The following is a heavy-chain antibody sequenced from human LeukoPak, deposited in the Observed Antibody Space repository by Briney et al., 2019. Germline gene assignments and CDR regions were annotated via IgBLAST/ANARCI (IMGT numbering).Heavy chain of an antibody. CDR3: ARVGFTTSWSNFDY. D-gene: IGHD2-2*01. CDR2: INPNGGDT. J-gene: IGHJ4*02. CDR1: GYNFPAYF. V-gene: IGHV1-2*06. Sequence: ASVKVSGKAAGYNFPAYFVHWVRQAPGQGLEWMGRINPNGGDTNYAQKFQGRVTMASDTSISTAYMELSSLISDDTAVYYCARVGFTTSWSNFDYWGQGTPVTVSS.